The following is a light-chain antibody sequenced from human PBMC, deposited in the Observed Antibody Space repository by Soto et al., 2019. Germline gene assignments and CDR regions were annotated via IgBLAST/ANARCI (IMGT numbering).Light chain of an antibody. CDR3: QSYDSSMSGLEV. Sequence: QSVLTQPPSVSGAPGQRVTISCTGSSSNIGAGHDVHWYQQLPGTAPILLIYGNSNRPSGVPARFSGAKSGTSASLAITRVLGEDEDDYYCQSYDSSMSGLEVFGAGTKLTVL. J-gene: IGLJ2*01. V-gene: IGLV1-40*01. CDR2: GNS. CDR1: SSNIGAGHD.